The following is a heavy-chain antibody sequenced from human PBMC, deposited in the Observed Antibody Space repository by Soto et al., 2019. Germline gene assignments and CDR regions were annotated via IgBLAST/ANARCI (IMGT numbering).Heavy chain of an antibody. CDR2: IKRDGSEK. V-gene: IGHV3-7*01. CDR3: AREGEVGAGATTFDS. J-gene: IGHJ4*02. CDR1: GFMFSRFW. Sequence: EARLVESGGKLVQSGGSLRLSCAASGFMFSRFWMSWVRQAPGKGLQWVANIKRDGSEKNYVASVKRRFTISRDNAKNSLYLQMNSLSAEDTAIYYCAREGEVGAGATTFDSWGQGTLVTVSS. D-gene: IGHD1-26*01.